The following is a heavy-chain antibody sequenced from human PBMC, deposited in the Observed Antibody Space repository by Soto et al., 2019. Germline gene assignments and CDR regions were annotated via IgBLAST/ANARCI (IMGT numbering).Heavy chain of an antibody. CDR1: GFTVSSNY. J-gene: IGHJ6*04. Sequence: PGGSLRLSCAASGFTVSSNYMSWVRQAPWKGLEWVSVIYSGGSTYYADSVKGRFTISRDNSKNTLYLQMNSLRAEDTAVYYCARDLWGRFLEWSVWGKGTTVTVSS. CDR2: IYSGGST. CDR3: ARDLWGRFLEWSV. V-gene: IGHV3-66*01. D-gene: IGHD3-3*01.